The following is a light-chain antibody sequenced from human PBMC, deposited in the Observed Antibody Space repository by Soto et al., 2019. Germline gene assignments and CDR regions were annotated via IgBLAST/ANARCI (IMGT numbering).Light chain of an antibody. CDR2: AVS. V-gene: IGKV1-39*01. Sequence: DIQMTQSPSSLSASVGDRVTITCRASQRISTYLNWYQQKPGKAPKLVIYAVSSLQSGVPSRFSGSGSGTDFTLTISRLQPEDFATYYCQQSHTAPRTFGQGTKVEIK. CDR3: QQSHTAPRT. J-gene: IGKJ1*01. CDR1: QRISTY.